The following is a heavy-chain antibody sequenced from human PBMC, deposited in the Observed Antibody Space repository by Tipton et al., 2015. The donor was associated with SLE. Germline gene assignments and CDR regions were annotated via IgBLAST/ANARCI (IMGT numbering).Heavy chain of an antibody. J-gene: IGHJ3*02. CDR1: GGTFSSYA. CDR3: ASVSQQLPSVAFDI. Sequence: QLVQSGPEVKKPGSSVKVSCKASGGTFSSYAISWVRQAPGQGLEWMGGIIPIFGTANYAQKFQGRVTMTTDTSTSTAYMELRSLRSDDTAVYYCASVSQQLPSVAFDIWGQGTMVTVSS. D-gene: IGHD6-13*01. CDR2: IIPIFGTA. V-gene: IGHV1-69*06.